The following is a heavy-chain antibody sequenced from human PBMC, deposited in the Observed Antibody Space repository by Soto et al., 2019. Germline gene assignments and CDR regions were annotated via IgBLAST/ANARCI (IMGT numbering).Heavy chain of an antibody. CDR2: ISASTRNT. CDR3: ARCDCSVGSCYAGGHCDL. CDR1: GYTFTNYA. V-gene: IGHV1-18*01. J-gene: IGHJ2*01. Sequence: QVQLVQSGAEVKKPGASVKVSCQASGYTFTNYAISWVRQAPGQGLEWMGWISASTRNTDQAQNFQGRGTMTIDTWTNAANMELRSRRSGDRAVYYGARCDCSVGSCYAGGHCDLWGRGTLVTVPS. D-gene: IGHD2-15*01.